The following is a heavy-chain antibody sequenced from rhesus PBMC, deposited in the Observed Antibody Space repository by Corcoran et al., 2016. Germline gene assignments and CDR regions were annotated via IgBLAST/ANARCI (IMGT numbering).Heavy chain of an antibody. J-gene: IGHJ4*01. CDR1: GGSFTTYW. V-gene: IGHV4-80*01. CDR3: AKYGGGSWTPVFDY. D-gene: IGHD6-25*01. CDR2: VNGNTGYS. Sequence: QVQLQESGPALVKPSETLSLTCAVSGGSFTTYWWTWIRQSPGKGLEWIGEVNGNTGYSNYNPSLKSRVTISKDASTNQFFLALSSVTAADTAVYYCAKYGGGSWTPVFDYWGQGVLVTVSS.